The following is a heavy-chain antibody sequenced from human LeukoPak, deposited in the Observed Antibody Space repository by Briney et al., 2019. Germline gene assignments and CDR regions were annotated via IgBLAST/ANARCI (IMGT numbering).Heavy chain of an antibody. V-gene: IGHV3-7*01. CDR2: IKQDGSEK. J-gene: IGHJ4*02. CDR1: GFTLSSYW. Sequence: GGSLRLSCAASGFTLSSYWMSWVRQAPGKGLEWVANIKQDGSEKYYVDSVKGRFTISRDNAKNSLYLQMNSLGAEDTAVYYCARDLAAEVDYWGQGTLVTVSS. D-gene: IGHD6-13*01. CDR3: ARDLAAEVDY.